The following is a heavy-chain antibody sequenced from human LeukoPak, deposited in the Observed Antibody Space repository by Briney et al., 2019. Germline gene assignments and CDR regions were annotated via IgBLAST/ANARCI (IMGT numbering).Heavy chain of an antibody. Sequence: PGGSLRLSCAASGFTFSSYAMSWVRQAPGKGLEWVSYISSSGSNIYYPDSVKGRFPISRDNAKNSLYLQMNSLRAEDTAVYYCASTTPYRGSDYGMDVWGQGTTVTVSS. V-gene: IGHV3-48*03. D-gene: IGHD1-26*01. CDR2: ISSSGSNI. CDR3: ASTTPYRGSDYGMDV. CDR1: GFTFSSYA. J-gene: IGHJ6*02.